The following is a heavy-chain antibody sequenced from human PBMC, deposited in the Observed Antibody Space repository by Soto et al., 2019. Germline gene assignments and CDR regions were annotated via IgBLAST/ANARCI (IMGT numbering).Heavy chain of an antibody. J-gene: IGHJ4*02. V-gene: IGHV3-48*02. CDR2: ISTSSSTM. Sequence: EVQLVESGGGLVQPGGSLRLSCSASGITFSGYSMNWVRQAPGKGLEWVSYISTSSSTMFYADSVKGRFTISRDNAKNSLYLQMDSLRDEDTAVYYCARQTWIQQWTTLGGFDYWGQGTLVTVSS. CDR1: GITFSGYS. D-gene: IGHD5-18*01. CDR3: ARQTWIQQWTTLGGFDY.